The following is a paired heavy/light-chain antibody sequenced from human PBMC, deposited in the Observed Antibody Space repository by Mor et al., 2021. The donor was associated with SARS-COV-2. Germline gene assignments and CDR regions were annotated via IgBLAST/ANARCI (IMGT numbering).Light chain of an antibody. J-gene: IGKJ2*03. Sequence: DIVLTQTSLSSPVTPGQPASISCRSSQSLVQRDGYTHVTWLHQRPGQPPRLLIYQVSNRFPGVPDRFSGSGARTEFTLRIDRVEAEDAGVFYCLQGTRTPPYSFGQGTKLEI. CDR1: QSLVQRDGYTH. CDR2: QVS. CDR3: LQGTRTPPYS. V-gene: IGKV2-24*01.
Heavy chain of an antibody. J-gene: IGHJ4*02. D-gene: IGHD7-27*01. CDR3: VRDPYQPWGH. CDR1: GFSVSNSY. CDR2: IWDDGDT. V-gene: IGHV3-53*01. Sequence: VESGGGLIQPGGSLRLSCAASGFSVSNSYMTWARQAPGKGLEWVSVIWDDGDTFYSNSVRGRFTVSRDKSKNSVNLQMDNLRVDDTAVYYCVRDPYQPWGHWGQGVMVTVA.